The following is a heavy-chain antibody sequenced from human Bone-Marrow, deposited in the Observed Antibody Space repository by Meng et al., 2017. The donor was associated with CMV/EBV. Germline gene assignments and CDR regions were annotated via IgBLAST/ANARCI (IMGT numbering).Heavy chain of an antibody. Sequence: TVSGGSISSGGYYWSWIRQHPGKGLEWIGYIYYSGSTYYSPSLKSRVTISVDTSKNQFSLRLSSVTAADTAVYYCARSQAARGIFDYWGQGTLVTVSS. D-gene: IGHD6-6*01. V-gene: IGHV4-31*03. CDR1: GGSISSGGYY. CDR2: IYYSGST. J-gene: IGHJ4*02. CDR3: ARSQAARGIFDY.